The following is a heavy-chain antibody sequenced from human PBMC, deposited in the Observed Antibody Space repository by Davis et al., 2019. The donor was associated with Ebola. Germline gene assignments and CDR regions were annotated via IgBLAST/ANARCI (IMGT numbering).Heavy chain of an antibody. CDR1: GFTFSSYS. J-gene: IGHJ5*02. CDR3: ARGEGSSWYDWFDP. Sequence: GESLKISCAASGFTFSSYSMNWVRQAPGKGLEWVSSISSSSSYIYYADSVKGRFTISRDNAKNSLYLQMNSLRAEDTAVYYCARGEGSSWYDWFDPWGQGTLVTVSS. CDR2: ISSSSSYI. D-gene: IGHD6-13*01. V-gene: IGHV3-21*01.